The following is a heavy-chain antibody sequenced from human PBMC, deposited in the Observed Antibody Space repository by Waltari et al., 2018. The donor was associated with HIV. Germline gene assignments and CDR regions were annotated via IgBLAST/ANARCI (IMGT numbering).Heavy chain of an antibody. CDR2: INHSGST. CDR1: GGSFSGYY. CDR3: ARLVSGGFDY. V-gene: IGHV4-34*01. J-gene: IGHJ4*02. Sequence: QVQLPQWGAGLLKPSETLSLTCAVYGGSFSGYYWPWIRQPPGKGLEWIGEINHSGSTNYNPSLKSRVTISVDRSKNQFSLKLSAVTAGDTAVYYCARLVSGGFDYWGQGTLVTVSS.